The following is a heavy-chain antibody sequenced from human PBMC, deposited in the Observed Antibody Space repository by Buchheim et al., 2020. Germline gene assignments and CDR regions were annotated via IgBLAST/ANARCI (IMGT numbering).Heavy chain of an antibody. J-gene: IGHJ4*02. D-gene: IGHD3-22*01. CDR3: ARDLTTYYYDSSGYKVGRLRY. CDR2: INPSGGST. Sequence: QVQLVQSGAEVKKPGASVKVSCKASGYTFTSYYMHWVRQAPGQGLEWMGIINPSGGSTSYAQKFQGRVAMTRDTSTSTVYMELSSLRSEDTAVYYCARDLTTYYYDSSGYKVGRLRYWGQGTL. CDR1: GYTFTSYY. V-gene: IGHV1-46*01.